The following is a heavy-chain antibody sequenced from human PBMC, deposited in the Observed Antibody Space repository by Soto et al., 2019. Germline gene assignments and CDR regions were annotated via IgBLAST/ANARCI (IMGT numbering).Heavy chain of an antibody. CDR1: GGTFSSYA. Sequence: SVKVSCKASGGTFSSYAISWVRQAPGQGLEWMGGIIPIFGTANYAQKFQGRVTITADESTSTAYMELSSLRSEDTAVYYCARSLTMVRGVISKYYYYYGMDVWGQGTTVTVSS. J-gene: IGHJ6*02. V-gene: IGHV1-69*13. CDR2: IIPIFGTA. CDR3: ARSLTMVRGVISKYYYYYGMDV. D-gene: IGHD3-10*01.